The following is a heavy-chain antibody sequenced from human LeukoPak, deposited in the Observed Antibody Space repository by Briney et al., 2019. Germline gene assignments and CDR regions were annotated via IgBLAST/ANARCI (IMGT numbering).Heavy chain of an antibody. CDR3: ARGDCSSTSCYFLH. J-gene: IGHJ4*02. D-gene: IGHD2-2*01. V-gene: IGHV3-48*02. CDR2: ISSSSTI. CDR1: GIAFSSYS. Sequence: GGPLRLSCAASGIAFSSYSMNWVRQAPGKGLEWVSYISSSSTIYYADSVKGRFTISRDNAKNSLYLQMNSLRDEDTAVYYCARGDCSSTSCYFLHWGQGTLVTVSS.